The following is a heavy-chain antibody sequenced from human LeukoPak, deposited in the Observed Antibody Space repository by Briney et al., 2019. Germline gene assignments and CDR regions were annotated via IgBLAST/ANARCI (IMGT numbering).Heavy chain of an antibody. CDR1: GSPFTNYW. V-gene: IGHV5-51*01. D-gene: IGHD3-10*01. CDR3: ARRGTGFGDT. Sequence: PGGSLQISCQAFGSPFTNYWIGWVRQLPGKGLDWMRIIYPGDSDIRYSPSFQGQVTISADKAISTAYLQWKSLRASDAAMYYCARRGTGFGDTWGQGTLVTVSS. CDR2: IYPGDSDI. J-gene: IGHJ4*02.